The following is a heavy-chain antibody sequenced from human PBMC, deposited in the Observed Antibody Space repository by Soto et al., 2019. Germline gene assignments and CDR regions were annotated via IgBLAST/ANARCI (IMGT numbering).Heavy chain of an antibody. CDR1: GFTFSRYW. D-gene: IGHD6-6*01. J-gene: IGHJ4*02. CDR3: AREPSSGALDY. Sequence: DVQLVESGGGLVQPGGSLRLTCAASGFTFSRYWMGWGRQAPEKGLEWVAIVKEDGSVRLYMDSVEGRFTISRDNAKNALYLQMNILRVEDTAVYYCAREPSSGALDYWGQGTLVTVSS. V-gene: IGHV3-7*01. CDR2: VKEDGSVR.